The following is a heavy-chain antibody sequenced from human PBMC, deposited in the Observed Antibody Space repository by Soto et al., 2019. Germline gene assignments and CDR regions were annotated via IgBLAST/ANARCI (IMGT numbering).Heavy chain of an antibody. Sequence: PGGSLRLSCEASGFRLDDYGMTWVRQAPGKGLEWVSSIDWTGDNTGYADSVKGRFIISRDNAKNSLFLQMNSLRAEDTAFYYCARMGGLFYYYYMDVWGKGTTVTVSS. CDR2: IDWTGDNT. J-gene: IGHJ6*03. D-gene: IGHD3-16*01. CDR1: GFRLDDYG. CDR3: ARMGGLFYYYYMDV. V-gene: IGHV3-20*04.